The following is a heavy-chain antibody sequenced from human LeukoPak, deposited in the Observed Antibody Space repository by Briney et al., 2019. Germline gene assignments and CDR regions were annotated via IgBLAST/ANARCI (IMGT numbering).Heavy chain of an antibody. Sequence: SETLSLTCTVSGDSIGSYYWNWIRQSPGKGLEWIGYIHYSGSTNHNPSLKGRVIISVDTSKNQFSLNMKSVTTADTAVYFCARANSYDSSGHYYEFDYWGQGTLVTVSS. CDR3: ARANSYDSSGHYYEFDY. D-gene: IGHD3-22*01. J-gene: IGHJ4*02. CDR1: GDSIGSYY. CDR2: IHYSGST. V-gene: IGHV4-59*01.